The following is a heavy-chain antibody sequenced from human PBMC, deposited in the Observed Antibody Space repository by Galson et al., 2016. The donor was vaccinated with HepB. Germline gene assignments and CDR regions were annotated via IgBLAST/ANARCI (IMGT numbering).Heavy chain of an antibody. J-gene: IGHJ3*01. CDR1: GDSVSSNIW. D-gene: IGHD6-13*01. CDR2: IYPSGST. CDR3: AREGQQVAGVAFDV. V-gene: IGHV4-4*02. Sequence: SETLSLTCAVSGDSVSSNIWWNWFRQPPGKGLEWIAEIYPSGSTNYNPSLKSRVTISLDRSNNRFSLRLNSVTVADTAIYYCAREGQQVAGVAFDVWGQGTMVTVSS.